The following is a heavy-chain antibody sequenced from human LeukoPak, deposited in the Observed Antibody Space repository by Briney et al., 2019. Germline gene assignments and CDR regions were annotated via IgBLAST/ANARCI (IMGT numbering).Heavy chain of an antibody. CDR3: ARGYELHYDSSAYLGALDY. Sequence: GGSLRLSCAASGFTFSSYSMNCVRQAPGKGLEWVSSISSSSSYIYYADSVKGRFTISRDNAKNSLYLQMNSLRAEDTAVYYCARGYELHYDSSAYLGALDYWGQGTLVTVSS. V-gene: IGHV3-21*04. J-gene: IGHJ4*02. CDR2: ISSSSSYI. D-gene: IGHD3-22*01. CDR1: GFTFSSYS.